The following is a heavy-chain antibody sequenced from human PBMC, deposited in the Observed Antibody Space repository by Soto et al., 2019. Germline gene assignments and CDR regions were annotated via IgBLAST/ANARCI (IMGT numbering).Heavy chain of an antibody. Sequence: EVLLGESGGGLVQPGGSLRLSCATSGLTLKSQSLTWVRQAPGKGLEWVANIKQDGSEKSYVDSVKGRFTISRDNAKKSLYLQMNSLRAEDTAVYYCAGGYSYGYSLVYWGQGPLVSVSS. CDR1: GLTLKSQS. J-gene: IGHJ4*02. D-gene: IGHD5-18*01. CDR2: IKQDGSEK. V-gene: IGHV3-7*04. CDR3: AGGYSYGYSLVY.